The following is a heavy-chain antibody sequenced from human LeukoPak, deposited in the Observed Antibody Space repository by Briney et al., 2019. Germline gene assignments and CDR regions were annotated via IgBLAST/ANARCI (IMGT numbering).Heavy chain of an antibody. D-gene: IGHD3-22*01. Sequence: SETLSLTCTVSCGSISSGSYYWSWIRQPAGKGLEWIGRIHTSGSTNYSPSLKTRVTISIDTFKNQFSLKLSSVTAAETAVYYCARDFTYDYDTSGNDAFDIWGQGTMVTVSS. CDR1: CGSISSGSYY. CDR2: IHTSGST. CDR3: ARDFTYDYDTSGNDAFDI. J-gene: IGHJ3*02. V-gene: IGHV4-61*02.